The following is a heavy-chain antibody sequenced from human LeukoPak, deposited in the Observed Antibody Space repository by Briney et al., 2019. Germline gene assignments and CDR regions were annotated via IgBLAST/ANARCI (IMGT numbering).Heavy chain of an antibody. Sequence: GGSLRLSCAASGFTFRSYSMNWVRQAPGKGLEWVSAIDPSSTYIYYADPVKGRFTISRDNAENSLYLQMNSLRVEDTAVYYCARAPTVLVGYCSSSSCQADYWGQGTLVTVSS. CDR3: ARAPTVLVGYCSSSSCQADY. CDR1: GFTFRSYS. J-gene: IGHJ4*02. CDR2: IDPSSTYI. V-gene: IGHV3-21*01. D-gene: IGHD2-2*01.